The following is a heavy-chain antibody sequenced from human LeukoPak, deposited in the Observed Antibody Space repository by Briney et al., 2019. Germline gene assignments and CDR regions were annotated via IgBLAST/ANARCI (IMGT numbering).Heavy chain of an antibody. CDR3: AKDIGSYCSGGSCYSEGAYYYYYGMDV. CDR1: GFTFDDYA. V-gene: IGHV3-9*01. CDR2: ISWNSGSI. Sequence: GGSLRLSCAASGFTFDDYAMHWGRQAPGKGLEWVSGISWNSGSIVYADSVKGGFTISRDNAKNSLYLQMNSLRAEDTALYYCAKDIGSYCSGGSCYSEGAYYYYYGMDVWGQGTTVTVSS. D-gene: IGHD2-15*01. J-gene: IGHJ6*02.